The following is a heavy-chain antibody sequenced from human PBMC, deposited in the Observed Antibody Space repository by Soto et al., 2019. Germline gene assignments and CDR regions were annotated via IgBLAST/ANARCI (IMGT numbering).Heavy chain of an antibody. CDR1: GFTFSSYS. CDR2: ISSSSSYI. V-gene: IGHV3-21*01. J-gene: IGHJ5*02. CDR3: ARDGCHDYGDCSPGGFDP. D-gene: IGHD4-17*01. Sequence: GGSLRLSCAASGFTFSSYSMNWVRQAPGKGLEWVSSISSSSSYIYYADSVKGRFTISRDNAKNSLYLQMNSLRAEDTAVYYCARDGCHDYGDCSPGGFDPWGQGTLVTVSS.